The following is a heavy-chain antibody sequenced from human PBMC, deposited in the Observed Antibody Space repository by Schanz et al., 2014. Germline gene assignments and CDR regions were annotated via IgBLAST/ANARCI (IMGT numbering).Heavy chain of an antibody. CDR2: IYYTGTT. V-gene: IGHV4-39*01. Sequence: QLQLQESGPGLVKPSETLSLTCTVSGASISGSSDYWGWIRQSPGKGLEWIGNIYYTGTTYYNPSPKSRVSIPVDTPKNQVSLKLTSVTAADTAVFYCARRDNYLSAFDIWGQGTMVTVSS. J-gene: IGHJ3*02. D-gene: IGHD4-4*01. CDR3: ARRDNYLSAFDI. CDR1: GASISGSSDY.